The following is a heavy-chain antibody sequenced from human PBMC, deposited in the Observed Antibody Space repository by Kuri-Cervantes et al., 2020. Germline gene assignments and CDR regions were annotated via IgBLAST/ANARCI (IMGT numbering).Heavy chain of an antibody. CDR2: ISSSSSYI. J-gene: IGHJ6*02. Sequence: GGSLRLSCAASGFTFSSYAMHWVRQAPGKGLEWVSSISSSSSYIYYADSVKGRFTISRDNAKNSLYLQMNSLRAEDTAVYYCARDRGLLLLWFGESGNYYGMDVWGQGTTVTVSS. V-gene: IGHV3-21*01. CDR3: ARDRGLLLLWFGESGNYYGMDV. D-gene: IGHD3-10*01. CDR1: GFTFSSYA.